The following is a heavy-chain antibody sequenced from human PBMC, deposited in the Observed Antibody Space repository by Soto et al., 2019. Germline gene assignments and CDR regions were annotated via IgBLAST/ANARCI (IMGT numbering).Heavy chain of an antibody. D-gene: IGHD3-3*01. J-gene: IGHJ4*02. CDR3: ARDKRDLRFLEWSYYFDY. CDR2: ISYDGSNK. Sequence: QVKLVESGGGVVQPGRSLRLSCAASGCTFSSCAMHWVRQAPGKGLEWVALISYDGSNKYYADSVKGRFTISRDNSKNTLYLQMNSLRAEDTAVYYCARDKRDLRFLEWSYYFDYWGQGTLVTVSS. CDR1: GCTFSSCA. V-gene: IGHV3-30-3*01.